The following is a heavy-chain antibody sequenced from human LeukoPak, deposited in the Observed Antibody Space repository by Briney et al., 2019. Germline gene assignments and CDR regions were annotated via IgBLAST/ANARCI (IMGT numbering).Heavy chain of an antibody. V-gene: IGHV4-38-2*02. CDR2: IYYSGST. CDR1: GYSISSGDY. Sequence: SETLSLTCSVSGYSISSGDYWGWIRQPPGKGLEWIGSIYYSGSTYYNPSLKSRVTISVDTSKNQFSLKLSSVTAADTAVYYCARSITMIVVVIDWFDPWGQGTLVTVSS. J-gene: IGHJ5*02. CDR3: ARSITMIVVVIDWFDP. D-gene: IGHD3-22*01.